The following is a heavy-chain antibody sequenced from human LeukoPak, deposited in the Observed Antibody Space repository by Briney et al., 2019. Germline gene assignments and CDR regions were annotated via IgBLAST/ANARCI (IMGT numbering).Heavy chain of an antibody. V-gene: IGHV3-48*01. CDR2: ISSSSSTI. D-gene: IGHD2-15*01. CDR1: GFTFSSYS. J-gene: IGHJ6*03. Sequence: GGSLRLSCAASGFTFSSYSMNWVRQAPGKGLEWVSYISSSSSTIYYAAAVKGRFTISRDNAKNSLYLQMNSLRAEDTAVYYCARCDCSGGSCYSGARGGLYYMDVWGKGTTVTVSS. CDR3: ARCDCSGGSCYSGARGGLYYMDV.